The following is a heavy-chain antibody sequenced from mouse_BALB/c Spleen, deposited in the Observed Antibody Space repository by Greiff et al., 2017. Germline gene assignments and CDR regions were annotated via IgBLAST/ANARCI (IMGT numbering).Heavy chain of an antibody. J-gene: IGHJ4*01. CDR3: ARGDRYGYAMDY. CDR2: IWAGGST. V-gene: IGHV2-9*02. CDR1: GFSLTSYG. Sequence: VMLVESGPGLVAPSQSLSITCTVSGFSLTSYGVHWVRQPPGKGLEWLGVIWAGGSTNYNSALMSRLSISKDNSKSQVFLKMNSLQTDDTAMYYCARGDRYGYAMDYWGQGTSVTVSS. D-gene: IGHD2-14*01.